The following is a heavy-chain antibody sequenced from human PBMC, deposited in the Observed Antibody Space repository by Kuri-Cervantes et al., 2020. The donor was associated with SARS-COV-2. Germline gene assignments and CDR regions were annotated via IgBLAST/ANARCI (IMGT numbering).Heavy chain of an antibody. J-gene: IGHJ4*02. CDR2: ISYDGSNK. CDR3: AREQSTTYYDFWSGYYDGYFDY. V-gene: IGHV3-30*09. Sequence: LSLTCAASGVTFSSYAMHWVRQAPGKGLEWVAVISYDGSNKYYADSVKGRFAISRDNSKNTLYLQMNRLRAEDTAVYYCAREQSTTYYDFWSGYYDGYFDYWGQGTLVTVSS. CDR1: GVTFSSYA. D-gene: IGHD3-3*01.